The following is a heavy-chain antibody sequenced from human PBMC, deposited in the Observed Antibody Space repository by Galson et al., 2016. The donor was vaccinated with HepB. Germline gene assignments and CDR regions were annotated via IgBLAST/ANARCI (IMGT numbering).Heavy chain of an antibody. J-gene: IGHJ4*02. V-gene: IGHV3-7*03. CDR1: GLKFSTYW. CDR2: INPDGNEK. CDR3: VTSQGY. Sequence: SLRLSCAVSGLKFSTYWMTWVHQAPGKGLEWVATINPDGNEKAYVDSVEGRFTMSRDSAKDSLHLQMNSLRAEDTGVYYCVTSQGYWGQGTLVTVSS.